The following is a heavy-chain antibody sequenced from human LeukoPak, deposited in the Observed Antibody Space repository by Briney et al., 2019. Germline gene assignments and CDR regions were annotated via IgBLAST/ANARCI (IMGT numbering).Heavy chain of an antibody. V-gene: IGHV3-23*01. Sequence: GGSLRLSCAASGFTFSSYAMSWVRQAPGKGLEWVSAISGSGGSTYYADSVKGRFTISRDNSKNTLYLQMNSLRAEDTAVYYCAKDWAIFGVVMGSGRFDYWGQGTLVTVSS. CDR3: AKDWAIFGVVMGSGRFDY. CDR1: GFTFSSYA. CDR2: ISGSGGST. J-gene: IGHJ4*02. D-gene: IGHD3-3*01.